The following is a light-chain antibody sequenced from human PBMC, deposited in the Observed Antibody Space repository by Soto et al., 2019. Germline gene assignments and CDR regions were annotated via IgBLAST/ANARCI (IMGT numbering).Light chain of an antibody. V-gene: IGLV2-14*01. CDR3: SSYTSSSTRV. CDR2: DVN. J-gene: IGLJ1*01. Sequence: QSALTQPASVSGSPGQSITISCTGTSSDIGGYNYVSWYQQHPGKAPKLMIYDVNNRPSGVSNRFSGSKSGNTASLTISGLQAEDETDYYCSSYTSSSTRVFGTGTKPTVL. CDR1: SSDIGGYNY.